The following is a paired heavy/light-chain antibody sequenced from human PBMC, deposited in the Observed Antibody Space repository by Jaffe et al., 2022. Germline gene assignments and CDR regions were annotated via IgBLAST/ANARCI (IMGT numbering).Heavy chain of an antibody. CDR3: ARDSMGYYDILTGLFYPEWFDY. Sequence: QVQLQESGPGLVKPSQTLSLTCTVSGGSISSGSYYWSWIRQPAGKGLEWIGRIYTSGSTNYNPSLKSRVTISVDTSKNQFSLKLSSVTAADTAVYYCARDSMGYYDILTGLFYPEWFDYWGQGTLVTVSS. D-gene: IGHD3-9*01. J-gene: IGHJ4*02. CDR1: GGSISSGSYY. CDR2: IYTSGST. V-gene: IGHV4-61*02.
Light chain of an antibody. CDR3: QSYDSSLSGHWV. CDR2: GNS. CDR1: SSNIGAGYD. J-gene: IGLJ3*02. Sequence: QSVLTQPPSVSGAPGQRVTISCTGSSSNIGAGYDVHWYQQLPGTAPKLLIYGNSNRPSGVPDRFSGSKSGTSASLAITGLQAEDEADYYCQSYDSSLSGHWVFGGGTKLTVL. V-gene: IGLV1-40*01.